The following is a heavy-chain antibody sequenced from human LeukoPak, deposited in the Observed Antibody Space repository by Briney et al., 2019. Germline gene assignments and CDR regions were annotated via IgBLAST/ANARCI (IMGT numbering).Heavy chain of an antibody. V-gene: IGHV4-59*12. D-gene: IGHD3-16*01. J-gene: IGHJ3*02. CDR3: AREPHWGGIVGGAFDI. CDR2: IYYRGNT. Sequence: PSETLSLTCTVSGGSINNYYWSWIRQPPGKGLEWIGYIYYRGNTNYNPSLKSRVTISVDTSKNQFSLKLSSVTAADTAVYYCAREPHWGGIVGGAFDIWGQGTMVTVSS. CDR1: GGSINNYY.